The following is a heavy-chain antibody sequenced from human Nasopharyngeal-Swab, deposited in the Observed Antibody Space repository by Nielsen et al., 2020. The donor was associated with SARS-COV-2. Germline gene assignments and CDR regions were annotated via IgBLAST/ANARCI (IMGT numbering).Heavy chain of an antibody. V-gene: IGHV7-4-1*02. D-gene: IGHD3-22*01. CDR3: ARPGHYDSSGYYGDFDY. CDR1: GYTFTSYA. J-gene: IGHJ4*02. CDR2: INTNTGNP. Sequence: ASVTVSCKASGYTFTSYAMNWVRQAPGQGLEWMGWINTNTGNPTYAQGFTGRFVFSLDTSVSTAYLQISSLKAEDTAVYYCARPGHYDSSGYYGDFDYWGQGTLVTVSS.